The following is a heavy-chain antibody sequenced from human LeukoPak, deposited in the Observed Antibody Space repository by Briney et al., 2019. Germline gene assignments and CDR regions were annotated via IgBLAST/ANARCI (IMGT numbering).Heavy chain of an antibody. Sequence: SSETLSLTCTVSVGSIISYYWSWIRQPAGKGLEWIGRIYTSGSTNYNPSLKSRVTMSVDTSKNQFSLKLSSVTAADTAVYYCARSPIYPDAFDIWGQRTMVTVSS. J-gene: IGHJ3*02. CDR3: ARSPIYPDAFDI. V-gene: IGHV4-4*07. D-gene: IGHD2/OR15-2a*01. CDR2: IYTSGST. CDR1: VGSIISYY.